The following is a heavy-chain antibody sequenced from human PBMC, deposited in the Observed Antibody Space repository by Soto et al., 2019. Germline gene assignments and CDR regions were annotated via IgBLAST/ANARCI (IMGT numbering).Heavy chain of an antibody. CDR1: GFTFSSYS. J-gene: IGHJ4*02. V-gene: IGHV3-21*01. Sequence: EVQLVESGGGLVKPGGSLRLSCAASGFTFSSYSMNWVRQAPGKGLEWVSSISSSSSYIYYAESVKGRFTISRDNAKNSLYLQMNSLRAEDTAVYYCARVGGQLVPGFDYWGQGTLVTVSS. CDR2: ISSSSSYI. D-gene: IGHD6-6*01. CDR3: ARVGGQLVPGFDY.